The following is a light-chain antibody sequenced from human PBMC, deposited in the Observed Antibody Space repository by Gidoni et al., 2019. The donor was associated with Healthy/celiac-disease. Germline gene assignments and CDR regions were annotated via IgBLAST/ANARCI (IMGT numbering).Light chain of an antibody. CDR3: GTWETTLRAGVV. J-gene: IGLJ2*01. Sequence: QSVLTQPPSMSAAPAQKVTISCSGSSSNIGDHSVSWYQQLPGTAPKLLIYDNNKRPSGIPDRFSGSKSGTSATLGITGLQTGDEADYYCGTWETTLRAGVVFGGGTKLTVL. V-gene: IGLV1-51*01. CDR1: SSNIGDHS. CDR2: DNN.